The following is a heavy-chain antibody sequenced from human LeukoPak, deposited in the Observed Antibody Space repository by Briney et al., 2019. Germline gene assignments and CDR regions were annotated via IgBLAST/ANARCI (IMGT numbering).Heavy chain of an antibody. CDR2: IIPYNGNT. J-gene: IGHJ4*02. V-gene: IGHV1-18*01. Sequence: ASVKVSCKASGYTFSSYGISWVRQAPGQGLEWMGWIIPYNGNTNYAQKVQGRVTMTTDTSKSTAYMELRSLRSDDTAVYYGARDQTKYYDYGGFDYWGQGTLVTVSS. CDR1: GYTFSSYG. D-gene: IGHD3-16*01. CDR3: ARDQTKYYDYGGFDY.